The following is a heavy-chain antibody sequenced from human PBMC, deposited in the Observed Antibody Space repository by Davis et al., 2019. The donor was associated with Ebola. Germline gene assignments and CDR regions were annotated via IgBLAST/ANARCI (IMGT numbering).Heavy chain of an antibody. Sequence: PSETLSLTCAVSGGSIIGTDWWRWVRQPPGKGLEWIGEIHHSWATNCNPSLKSRVAISVAKSNNQFSLMLTSVTAADTAVYYCVRNGFYSLEYWGQGTLVTVSS. CDR1: GGSIIGTDW. D-gene: IGHD2-8*01. J-gene: IGHJ4*02. CDR2: IHHSWAT. V-gene: IGHV4-4*02. CDR3: VRNGFYSLEY.